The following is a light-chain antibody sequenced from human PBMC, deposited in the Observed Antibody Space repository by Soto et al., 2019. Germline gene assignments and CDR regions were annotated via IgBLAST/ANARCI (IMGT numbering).Light chain of an antibody. Sequence: EIVLTQSPGTLSLSPGERATLSCRASQSVSSSYLAWYQQKPGRAPRLLIYGASSRATGIPDRFSGSGSGTDFTLTINRLEPEDFAVYYCQQYGSSFTFGPGTKVDIK. V-gene: IGKV3-20*01. CDR1: QSVSSSY. CDR2: GAS. J-gene: IGKJ3*01. CDR3: QQYGSSFT.